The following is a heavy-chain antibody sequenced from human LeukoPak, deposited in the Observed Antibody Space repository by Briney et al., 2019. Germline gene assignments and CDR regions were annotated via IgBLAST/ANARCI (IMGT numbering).Heavy chain of an antibody. Sequence: GGSLRLSCAASGFTFSIYGMHWVRQAPGKGLEWVAVIWYDGSNKYYADSVKGRFTISRDNSKNTLYLQMNSLRAEDTAVYYCAKDDERGYSYGIFDYWGQGTLLTVSS. CDR2: IWYDGSNK. V-gene: IGHV3-33*06. CDR3: AKDDERGYSYGIFDY. CDR1: GFTFSIYG. D-gene: IGHD5-18*01. J-gene: IGHJ4*02.